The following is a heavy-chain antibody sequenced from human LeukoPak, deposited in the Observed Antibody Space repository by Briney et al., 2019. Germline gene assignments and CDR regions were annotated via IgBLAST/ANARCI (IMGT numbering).Heavy chain of an antibody. V-gene: IGHV3-21*01. Sequence: GGSLRLSCAASGFAFSSYSMNWVRQAPGKGLEWVSSISSSSSYIYYADSVKGRFTISRDNAKNSLYLQMNSLRAEDTAVYYCARVPYCSSTSCYIGVAFDIGGQGTMVTVSS. D-gene: IGHD2-2*02. CDR1: GFAFSSYS. J-gene: IGHJ3*02. CDR2: ISSSSSYI. CDR3: ARVPYCSSTSCYIGVAFDI.